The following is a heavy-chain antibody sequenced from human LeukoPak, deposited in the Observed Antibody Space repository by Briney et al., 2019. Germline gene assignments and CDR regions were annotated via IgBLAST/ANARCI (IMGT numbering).Heavy chain of an antibody. CDR2: INSDGSST. J-gene: IGHJ4*02. CDR3: AIHRHYPYFDY. V-gene: IGHV3-74*01. D-gene: IGHD3-10*01. CDR1: GFTFSSYW. Sequence: GGSLRLSCAASGFTFSSYWMHWVRQAPGEGLVWVSRINSDGSSTSYADSVKGRFTISRDNAKNTLYLQMNSLRAEDTAVYYCAIHRHYPYFDYWGQGTLVTVSS.